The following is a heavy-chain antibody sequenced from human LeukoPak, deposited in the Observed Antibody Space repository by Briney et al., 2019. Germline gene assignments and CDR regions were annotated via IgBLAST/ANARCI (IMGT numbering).Heavy chain of an antibody. J-gene: IGHJ3*02. V-gene: IGHV3-48*02. CDR2: ISGSGSVS. CDR1: GFTFSSYW. Sequence: GGSLRLSCAGSGFTFSSYWMKWVRQAPGEGLEWISYISGSGSVSYYEDSVKGRFTISRDNAKNSLYLQLNILRDKDTALYYCSRDGGFGFLAAFDIWGQGTMVTVSS. CDR3: SRDGGFGFLAAFDI. D-gene: IGHD3-10*01.